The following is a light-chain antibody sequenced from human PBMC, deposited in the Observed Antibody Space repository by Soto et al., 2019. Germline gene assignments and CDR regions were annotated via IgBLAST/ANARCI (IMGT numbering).Light chain of an antibody. Sequence: EIVMTQSPATLSVSPGERATLSCRASQRVSSNLAWYRQKPGQAPRLLIYGASTRATGIPARFSGSGSGTKFTLTISSLQSEDSAVYYCHQYNNWPLTFGGGTKVEIK. CDR1: QRVSSN. CDR3: HQYNNWPLT. CDR2: GAS. V-gene: IGKV3-15*01. J-gene: IGKJ4*01.